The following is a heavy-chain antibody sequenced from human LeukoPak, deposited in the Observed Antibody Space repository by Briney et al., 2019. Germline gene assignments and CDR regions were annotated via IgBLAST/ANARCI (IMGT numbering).Heavy chain of an antibody. CDR2: IYSGGST. CDR1: GFTVSSNY. J-gene: IGHJ5*02. D-gene: IGHD6-19*01. V-gene: IGHV3-66*01. Sequence: GGSLRLSCAASGFTVSSNYMSWVRQAPGKGLEWVSVIYSGGSTYYADSVKGRFTISRDNSKNTRYLQMNSLRAEDTAVYYCGRTSSGWYSWLDPWGQGTLVTASS. CDR3: GRTSSGWYSWLDP.